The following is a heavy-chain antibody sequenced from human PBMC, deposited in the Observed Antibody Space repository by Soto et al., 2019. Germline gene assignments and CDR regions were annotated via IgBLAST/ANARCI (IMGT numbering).Heavy chain of an antibody. CDR2: ISSSSSYI. CDR1: GFTFSSYS. Sequence: VGSLRLSCAASGFTFSSYSMNWVRQAPGKGLEWVSSISSSSSYIYYADSVKGRFTISRDNAKNSLYLQMNSLRAEDTAVYYCARETPFLGYCSSTSCYYYGMDVWGQGTTVTVSS. V-gene: IGHV3-21*01. D-gene: IGHD2-2*01. J-gene: IGHJ6*02. CDR3: ARETPFLGYCSSTSCYYYGMDV.